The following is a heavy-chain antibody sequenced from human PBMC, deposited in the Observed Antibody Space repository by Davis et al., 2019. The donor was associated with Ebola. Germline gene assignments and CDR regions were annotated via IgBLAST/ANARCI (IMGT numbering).Heavy chain of an antibody. CDR2: ISGSGGST. V-gene: IGHV3-23*01. D-gene: IGHD3-3*01. Sequence: PGGSLRLSCAASGFTFSSYAMSWVRQAPGKGLEWVSAISGSGGSTYYADSVKGRFTISRDNSKNTLYLQMNSLRAEDTAVYYCAKDHPAYYDFWSGYYDYWGQGTLVTVSS. CDR3: AKDHPAYYDFWSGYYDY. J-gene: IGHJ4*02. CDR1: GFTFSSYA.